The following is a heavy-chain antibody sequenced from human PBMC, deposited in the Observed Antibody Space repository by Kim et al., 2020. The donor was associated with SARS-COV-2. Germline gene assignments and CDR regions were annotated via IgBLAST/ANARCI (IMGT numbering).Heavy chain of an antibody. J-gene: IGHJ4*02. CDR3: ARELDPYKLGTV. V-gene: IGHV4-34*01. D-gene: IGHD7-27*01. CDR2: IHPSGST. CDR1: GGSFSGHY. Sequence: SETLSLTCSVFGGSFSGHYCTWIRQPPGKGLEWIGEIHPSGSTHYNPSLLSRVTMSLDTARKQCSLKETSLTAADTAIYYCARELDPYKLGTVWGRGTL.